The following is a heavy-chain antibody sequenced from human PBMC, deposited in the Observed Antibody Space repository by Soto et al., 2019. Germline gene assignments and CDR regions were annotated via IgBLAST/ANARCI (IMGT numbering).Heavy chain of an antibody. Sequence: PSETLSLTCTVSGGSIISVYWSWIRQPPGKGLEWIGYISHSGNTNYNPSVKSRVTLSVDTPKNQFSLRLSSVTTADTAVYYCAGLRGYAGSPIDYWGQGTLVTISS. CDR1: GGSIISVY. CDR3: AGLRGYAGSPIDY. J-gene: IGHJ4*02. D-gene: IGHD2-15*01. CDR2: ISHSGNT. V-gene: IGHV4-59*01.